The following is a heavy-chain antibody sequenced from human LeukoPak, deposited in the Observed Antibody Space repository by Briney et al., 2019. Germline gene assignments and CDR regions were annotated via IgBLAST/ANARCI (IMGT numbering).Heavy chain of an antibody. Sequence: PSETLSLTCTVSGGSISSGDYYWSWIRQPPGKGLEWIGYIYYSGSTYYNPSLKSRVTISVDTSKNQFSLKLSSVTAADTAVYYCARGVYYYDSSNAFDFWGQGTMVTVSS. V-gene: IGHV4-30-4*01. CDR1: GGSISSGDYY. D-gene: IGHD3-22*01. CDR3: ARGVYYYDSSNAFDF. CDR2: IYYSGST. J-gene: IGHJ3*01.